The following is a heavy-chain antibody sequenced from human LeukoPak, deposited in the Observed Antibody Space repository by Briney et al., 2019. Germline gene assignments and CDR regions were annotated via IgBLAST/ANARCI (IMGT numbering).Heavy chain of an antibody. Sequence: ASVKVSCKASGYTFTDYYIHWVRQAPGHGLEWLGWMNVKTGATSSAQRFPGRFTMTRDTSIGTASMEFSSLTSDDTAVYYCARQSETYWGLDYWGQGTLVTVSS. J-gene: IGHJ4*02. CDR2: MNVKTGAT. V-gene: IGHV1-2*02. D-gene: IGHD7-27*01. CDR3: ARQSETYWGLDY. CDR1: GYTFTDYY.